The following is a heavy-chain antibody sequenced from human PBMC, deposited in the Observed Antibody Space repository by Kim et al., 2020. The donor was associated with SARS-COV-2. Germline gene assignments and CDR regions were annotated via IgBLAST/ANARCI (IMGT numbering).Heavy chain of an antibody. CDR3: AKNDHLTSVTTLWYFDL. CDR1: RFTFSNSA. J-gene: IGHJ2*01. CDR2: IFGSGHGT. V-gene: IGHV3-23*01. D-gene: IGHD2-2*01. Sequence: GGSLRLSCAASRFTFSNSAMTWVRQAPGKGLEWVSTIFGSGHGTYYGDSVKGRFIVSRDNSKNTLFLQMNNLRADETAVYYCAKNDHLTSVTTLWYFDLGGRGTLV.